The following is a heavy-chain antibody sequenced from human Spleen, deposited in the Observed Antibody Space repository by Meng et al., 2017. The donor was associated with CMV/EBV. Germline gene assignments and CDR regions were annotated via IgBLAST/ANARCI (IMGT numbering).Heavy chain of an antibody. CDR1: GFTFSRYD. CDR2: IGTAGDT. CDR3: ARDSRGCSGGSCPAKY. V-gene: IGHV3-13*01. J-gene: IGHJ4*02. Sequence: GESLKISCAVFGFTFSRYDMHWVRQASGKGLEWVSPIGTAGDTNYAGPVKGQFTISRENAKKSLYLQMNSLRAGDTAVYYCARDSRGCSGGSCPAKYWGQGTLVTVSS. D-gene: IGHD2-15*01.